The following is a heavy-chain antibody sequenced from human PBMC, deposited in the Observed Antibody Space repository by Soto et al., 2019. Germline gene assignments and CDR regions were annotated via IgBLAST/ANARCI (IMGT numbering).Heavy chain of an antibody. J-gene: IGHJ4*02. CDR3: ARALPTITMVRGPFDY. V-gene: IGHV4-4*02. Sequence: SETLSLTCAVSGGSISSSNWWSWVRQPPGKGLEWIGEIYHSGSTNYNPSLKSRVTISVDKSKNQFSLKLSSVTAADTAVYYCARALPTITMVRGPFDYWGQGTLVTVSS. CDR2: IYHSGST. D-gene: IGHD3-10*01. CDR1: GGSISSSNW.